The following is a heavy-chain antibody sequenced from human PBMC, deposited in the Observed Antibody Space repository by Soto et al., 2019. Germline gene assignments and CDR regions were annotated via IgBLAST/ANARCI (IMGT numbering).Heavy chain of an antibody. D-gene: IGHD1-1*01. CDR2: MKTKFDGGTT. V-gene: IGHV3-15*01. J-gene: IGHJ3*01. Sequence: GGSLRPSCAASGFTFSNVWMYWVRQAPGKGLEWVGRMKTKFDGGTTDYAALVQGRFTISREDSENTLYLQMSSLKTEDTGVYYCTTGVGYNWNADHPFDVWGQGTMVTVSS. CDR3: TTGVGYNWNADHPFDV. CDR1: GFTFSNVW.